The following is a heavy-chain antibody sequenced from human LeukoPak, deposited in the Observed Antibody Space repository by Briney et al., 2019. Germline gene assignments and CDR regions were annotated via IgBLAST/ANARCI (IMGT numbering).Heavy chain of an antibody. D-gene: IGHD7-27*01. CDR3: ARIRTNWGLYYFDY. Sequence: PGGSLRLSCAASGFTFSSYAMSWVRQAPGKGLEWVSVISGSGGRTSYADSVKGRFTVSRDNSKNTLYLQMNSLRAEDTAVYYCARIRTNWGLYYFDYWGQGTLVTVSS. CDR2: ISGSGGRT. J-gene: IGHJ4*02. CDR1: GFTFSSYA. V-gene: IGHV3-23*01.